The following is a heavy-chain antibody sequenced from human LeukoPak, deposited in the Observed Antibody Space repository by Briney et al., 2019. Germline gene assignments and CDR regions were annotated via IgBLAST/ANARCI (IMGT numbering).Heavy chain of an antibody. D-gene: IGHD3-16*01. Sequence: GGSLRLSCAASGFTFSSYSMNWVRQAPGEGLGWVSSISSSSSYIYYADSVKGRFTISRDNAKNSLYLQMNSLRAEDTAVYYCARDWGYYYYYGMDVWGQGTTVTVSS. CDR3: ARDWGYYYYYGMDV. CDR1: GFTFSSYS. J-gene: IGHJ6*02. CDR2: ISSSSSYI. V-gene: IGHV3-21*01.